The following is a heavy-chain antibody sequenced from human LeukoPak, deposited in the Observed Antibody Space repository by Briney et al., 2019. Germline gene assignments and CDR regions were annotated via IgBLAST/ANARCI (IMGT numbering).Heavy chain of an antibody. D-gene: IGHD6-13*01. CDR3: ARPYSISWELDS. CDR1: GFTFSGYG. J-gene: IGHJ5*01. CDR2: IKQDESEK. Sequence: PGGTLRLSCAASGFTFSGYGMSWVRQAPGKGLEWVATIKQDESEKYYVDSVKGRFTISRDNAKNSLYLQMNSLRAEDTAVYYCARPYSISWELDSWGQGTLVTVSS. V-gene: IGHV3-7*01.